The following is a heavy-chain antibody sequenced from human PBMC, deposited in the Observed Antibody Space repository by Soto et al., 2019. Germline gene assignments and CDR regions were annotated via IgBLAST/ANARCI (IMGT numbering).Heavy chain of an antibody. Sequence: QLQLQESGSGLVKPSQTLSLTCAVSGGSISSGGYSWSWIRQPPGKGLEWIGYIYHSGSTYYNPSLKSRVTISVDRSKNQFSLKLSSVTAADPAVYYCARGQENYYYYGMDVWGQGTTVTVSS. J-gene: IGHJ6*02. CDR2: IYHSGST. CDR3: ARGQENYYYYGMDV. V-gene: IGHV4-30-2*01. CDR1: GGSISSGGYS.